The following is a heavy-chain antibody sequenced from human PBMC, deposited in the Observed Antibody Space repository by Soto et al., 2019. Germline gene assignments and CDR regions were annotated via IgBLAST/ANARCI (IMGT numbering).Heavy chain of an antibody. V-gene: IGHV1-2*02. CDR2: IDPNTSAT. CDR3: ARVYDFWSGFDF. CDR1: GYTFTGYY. J-gene: IGHJ4*02. Sequence: ASVKVSCKASGYTFTGYYLHWVRQAPGQGLEWMGWIDPNTSATNFAQKFQGRVTMTRDTSISTAYMEVSRLTSDDTAGYYCARVYDFWSGFDFWGQGTLVTVSS. D-gene: IGHD3-3*01.